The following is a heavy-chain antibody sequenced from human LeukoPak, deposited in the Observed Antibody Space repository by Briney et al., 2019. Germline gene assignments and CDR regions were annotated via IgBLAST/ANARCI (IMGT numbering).Heavy chain of an antibody. CDR1: GGSMSSSSSY. D-gene: IGHD2-15*01. V-gene: IGHV4-61*02. CDR2: IYSSGTT. CDR3: ARIFCSGGNCYHFDY. Sequence: SETLSLTCTVSGGSMSSSSSYWNWIRQPAGKGLEWIGRIYSSGTTTYNPSLKGRVTISLDTSKNQFSLKLTSVTAADTAVYYCARIFCSGGNCYHFDYWGQGTLVTVSS. J-gene: IGHJ4*02.